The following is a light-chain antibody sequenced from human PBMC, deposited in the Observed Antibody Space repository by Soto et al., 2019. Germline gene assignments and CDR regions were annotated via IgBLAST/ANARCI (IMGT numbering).Light chain of an antibody. CDR3: HQYGASPWT. CDR1: QSVSSY. V-gene: IGKV3-20*01. CDR2: GVS. Sequence: IVITQSPATLTVYPGEGVTLSCRASQSVSSYFAWFQQRPGQAPRLLIYGVSTRATGTPDRFSASGSATEFTLNINRLEPEDFAAYYCHQYGASPWTFGQGTKVDI. J-gene: IGKJ1*01.